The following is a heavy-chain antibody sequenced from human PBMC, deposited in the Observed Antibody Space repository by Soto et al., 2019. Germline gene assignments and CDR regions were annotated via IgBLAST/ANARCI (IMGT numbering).Heavy chain of an antibody. CDR3: AKDPSPCSGGSCYSGYYFDY. D-gene: IGHD2-15*01. CDR2: LSYDGSNK. Sequence: QVQLVESGGGVVQPGRSLRLSCAASGFTFSSYGIHWVRQAPGKGLEWVAVLSYDGSNKYYADSVKGRFTISRDNSKNTLYLQMNSLRAEDTAVYYCAKDPSPCSGGSCYSGYYFDYWGQGTLVTVSS. V-gene: IGHV3-30*18. J-gene: IGHJ4*02. CDR1: GFTFSSYG.